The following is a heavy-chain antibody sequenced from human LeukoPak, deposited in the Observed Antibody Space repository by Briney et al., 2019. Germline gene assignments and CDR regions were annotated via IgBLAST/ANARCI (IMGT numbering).Heavy chain of an antibody. D-gene: IGHD3-10*01. CDR3: ARLEGSRSYGGDWFDP. V-gene: IGHV5-51*01. CDR1: GYSFTSYW. J-gene: IGHJ5*02. CDR2: IYPGDSDT. Sequence: GESLKISCKGSGYSFTSYWIGWVRQMPGKGLEWMGIIYPGDSDTRYSPSFQGQVTISADKSISTAYLQWSSLKASDTAMYYCARLEGSRSYGGDWFDPWGQGTLVTVSS.